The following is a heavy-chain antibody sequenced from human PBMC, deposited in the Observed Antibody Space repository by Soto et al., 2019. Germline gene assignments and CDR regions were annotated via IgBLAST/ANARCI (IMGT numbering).Heavy chain of an antibody. D-gene: IGHD3-10*01. CDR1: GGAISIGGYY. CDR2: IYYIGTT. Sequence: SETLSLTCTVSGGAISIGGYYLSWIRQYPGKGLEWIGYIYYIGTTQYNPSLRSRLTMSVDTSKNQFSLKLNSVTAADTAVYYCARHRGGNGSDLYSDYWGLGTLVTVSS. V-gene: IGHV4-31*03. CDR3: ARHRGGNGSDLYSDY. J-gene: IGHJ4*02.